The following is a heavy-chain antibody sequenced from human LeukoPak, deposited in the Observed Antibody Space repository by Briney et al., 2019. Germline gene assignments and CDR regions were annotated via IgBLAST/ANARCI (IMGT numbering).Heavy chain of an antibody. CDR2: ISSSCSYI. CDR3: ARSPTTVTPYWFDP. CDR1: GFPFSSYS. Sequence: GGALKLSWAASGFPFSSYSMNLVPQAPGKGLEGVSAISSSCSYIYYADLVKGRFTISRDNAKNALYLQMNSLRADDTAVYYCARSPTTVTPYWFDPWGQGALVTVSS. D-gene: IGHD4-17*01. J-gene: IGHJ5*02. V-gene: IGHV3-21*01.